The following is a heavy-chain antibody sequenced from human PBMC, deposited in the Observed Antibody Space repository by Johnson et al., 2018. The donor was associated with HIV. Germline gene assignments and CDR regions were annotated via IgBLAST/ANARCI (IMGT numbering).Heavy chain of an antibody. J-gene: IGHJ3*02. CDR1: GFTFDDYA. V-gene: IGHV3-9*01. CDR2: ISWNSGSI. D-gene: IGHD3-22*01. CDR3: AKGASITMIVAVVRAFDI. Sequence: VQLVESGGGLVQPGRSLRLSCAASGFTFDDYAMHWVRQAPGKGLEWVSGISWNSGSIGYADSVKGRFTISRDNAKNSLYQQMNSLSAEDTAVYYCAKGASITMIVAVVRAFDIWGQGTMVTVSS.